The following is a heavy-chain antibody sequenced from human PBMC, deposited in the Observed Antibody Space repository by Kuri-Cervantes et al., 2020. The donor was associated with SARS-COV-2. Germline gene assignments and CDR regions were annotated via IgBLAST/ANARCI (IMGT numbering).Heavy chain of an antibody. D-gene: IGHD5-12*01. V-gene: IGHV3-30*18. CDR2: ISYHGNNT. Sequence: GGSLRLSCTVSGFTFSDYGMHWVRQAPGKGLEWVALISYHGNNTYHADSVKDRFTISRDNSKNTVYLQMNGLRAEDTAVYYCAKDWGRGYAYNFDNGAYYYVTCGADYWGQGTLVTVSS. CDR1: GFTFSDYG. CDR3: AKDWGRGYAYNFDNGAYYYVTCGADY. J-gene: IGHJ4*02.